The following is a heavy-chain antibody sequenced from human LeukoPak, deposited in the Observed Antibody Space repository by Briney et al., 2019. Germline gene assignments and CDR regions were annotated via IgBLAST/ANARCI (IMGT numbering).Heavy chain of an antibody. Sequence: GGSLRLSCEASGFTFSNYAMTWVRQAPGKGLEWVSTFTNPHTTYYTDSVKGRFTISRDNSKNTLYLQMDSVRPEDTAVYYCAKEGYDILTGYRTNWFDPWGQGTLVTVSS. J-gene: IGHJ5*02. V-gene: IGHV3-23*01. CDR3: AKEGYDILTGYRTNWFDP. CDR2: FTNPHTT. CDR1: GFTFSNYA. D-gene: IGHD3-9*01.